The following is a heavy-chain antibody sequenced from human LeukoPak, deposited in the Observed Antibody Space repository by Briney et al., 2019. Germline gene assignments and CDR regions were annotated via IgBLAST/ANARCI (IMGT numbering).Heavy chain of an antibody. CDR1: VDSLIGNY. J-gene: IGHJ6*02. V-gene: IGHV4-59*08. CDR2: IYYSGRT. CDR3: ARALQDYYYGMDV. D-gene: IGHD5-24*01. Sequence: PSETLSLTATFPVDSLIGNYWSWIRQPPGKGLEWIGYIYYSGRTNYNPSLKSRVTISEDTSKNHFSLRLRSVTAADTAVYYCARALQDYYYGMDVWGQGTTVTVSS.